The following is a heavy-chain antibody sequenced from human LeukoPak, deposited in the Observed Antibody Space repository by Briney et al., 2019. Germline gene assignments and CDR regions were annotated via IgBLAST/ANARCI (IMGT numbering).Heavy chain of an antibody. CDR3: ATVLRISHAFDI. Sequence: GGSLRLSCAGSGFTFSNHQMNWVRRAPGKGLEWVAKIKQDGGEKHYVDSVKGRFTISRDNAKNSLYLQINSLRAEDTAIYYCATVLRISHAFDIWGQGTMVTVSS. CDR1: GFTFSNHQ. CDR2: IKQDGGEK. D-gene: IGHD2-8*01. V-gene: IGHV3-7*05. J-gene: IGHJ3*02.